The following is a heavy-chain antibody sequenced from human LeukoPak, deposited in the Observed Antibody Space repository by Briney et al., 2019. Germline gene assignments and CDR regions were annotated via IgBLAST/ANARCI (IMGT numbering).Heavy chain of an antibody. CDR1: GGSISSSSYY. J-gene: IGHJ4*02. CDR3: AREYRAKIVGATMGAFDY. V-gene: IGHV4-39*07. Sequence: SETLSLTCTVSGGSISSSSYYWGWIRQPPGEGLEWIGSIYYSGSTNYNPSLKSRVTISVDTSKNQFSLKLSSVTAADTAVYYCAREYRAKIVGATMGAFDYWGQGTLVTVSS. CDR2: IYYSGST. D-gene: IGHD1-26*01.